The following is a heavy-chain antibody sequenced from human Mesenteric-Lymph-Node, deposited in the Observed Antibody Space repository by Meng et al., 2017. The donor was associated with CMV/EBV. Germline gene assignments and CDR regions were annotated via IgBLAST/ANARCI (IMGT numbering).Heavy chain of an antibody. CDR2: INQDGSAK. CDR1: GFTFSTYW. V-gene: IGHV3-7*01. CDR3: ARDSSYGGNSFLGY. Sequence: GESLKISCAVSGFTFSTYWMTWVRQAPGKGLEWVANINQDGSAKYCVDSVKGRFTISRDNTKNSLYLQMNSLRAEDTAVYYCARDSSYGGNSFLGYWGQGTLVTVSS. D-gene: IGHD4-23*01. J-gene: IGHJ4*02.